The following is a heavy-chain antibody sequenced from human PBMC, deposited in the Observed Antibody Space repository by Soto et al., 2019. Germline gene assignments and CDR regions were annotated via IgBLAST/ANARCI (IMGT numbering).Heavy chain of an antibody. CDR1: GGSVSTYY. CDR2: IYHSGST. J-gene: IGHJ4*02. D-gene: IGHD6-13*01. V-gene: IGHV4-59*08. CDR3: ARRQSSSWYGL. Sequence: SETLSLTCTVSGGSVSTYYWSWIRQPPGKGLEWIGYIYHSGSTNYNPSLKSRVTISVDTSKNQFSLKLSSVTAADTAVYYCARRQSSSWYGLWGPGTLVTVSS.